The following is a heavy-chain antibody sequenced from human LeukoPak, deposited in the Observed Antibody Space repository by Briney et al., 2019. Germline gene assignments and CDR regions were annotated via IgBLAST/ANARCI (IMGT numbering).Heavy chain of an antibody. Sequence: GGSLRLSCAASGFTFSSNYMSWLRQAPGKGLEWVSYISSSGSTIYYADSVKGRFTISRDNAKNSLYLQMNSLRAEDTAVYYCARDNRGRIAVAGIYNWFDPWGQGTLVTVSS. CDR1: GFTFSSNY. D-gene: IGHD6-19*01. J-gene: IGHJ5*02. CDR3: ARDNRGRIAVAGIYNWFDP. CDR2: ISSSGSTI. V-gene: IGHV3-11*01.